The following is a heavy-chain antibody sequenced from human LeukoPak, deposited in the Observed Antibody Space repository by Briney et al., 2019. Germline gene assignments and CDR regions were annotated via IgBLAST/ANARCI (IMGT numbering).Heavy chain of an antibody. CDR3: AKDNRRHYTSGPNPDSLH. CDR2: ISWNSGSI. Sequence: GGSLRLSCAGSGFIFNNYAMHWVRQPPGKGLEWVSGISWNSGSIDYADSVKGRFTISRDNAKNPLYLQMNSLRVEDTAFYYCAKDNRRHYTSGPNPDSLHWGQGALVTVSS. CDR1: GFIFNNYA. D-gene: IGHD6-19*01. V-gene: IGHV3-9*01. J-gene: IGHJ4*02.